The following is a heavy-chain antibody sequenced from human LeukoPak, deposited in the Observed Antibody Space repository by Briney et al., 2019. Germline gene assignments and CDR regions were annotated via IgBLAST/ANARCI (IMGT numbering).Heavy chain of an antibody. CDR3: ARDSAQLARYFDY. V-gene: IGHV1-2*02. CDR1: GYTFTGYY. Sequence: ASVKVSCKASGYTFTGYYMHWVRQAPGQGLEWMGWINPNSGGTNYAQKFQGRVTMTRDTSISTAYMELSRLRSDDTAVYYCARDSAQLARYFDYWGQGTLVTVSS. D-gene: IGHD1-1*01. CDR2: INPNSGGT. J-gene: IGHJ4*02.